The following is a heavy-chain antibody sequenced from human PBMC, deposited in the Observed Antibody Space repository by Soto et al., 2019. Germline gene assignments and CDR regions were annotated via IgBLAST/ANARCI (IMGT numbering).Heavy chain of an antibody. CDR1: GFTCSGSA. CDR3: SRQASDLWSSKPQDSMDD. Sequence: EVKLLESGGGLVQPGGSLKLSCAASGFTCSGSAMHWVRQASGKGLEWVGHISSKPTNYSTAFAASVKGRFTISRDDSKNRAYLQMNSLKTADTAVYYCSRQASDLWSSKPQDSMDDWGKGTMVTASS. V-gene: IGHV3-73*01. J-gene: IGHJ6*03. CDR2: ISSKPTNYST. D-gene: IGHD3-3*01.